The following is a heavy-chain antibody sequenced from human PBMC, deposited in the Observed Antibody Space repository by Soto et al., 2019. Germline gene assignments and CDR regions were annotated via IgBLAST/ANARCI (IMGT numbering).Heavy chain of an antibody. V-gene: IGHV3-23*01. Sequence: EVQLLESGGGLVQPGGSLRLSCAASGFTLWNYAMSWVRQAPGKGLEWVSAIGGRGSSTYYVDSVKGRFTISRDSSKKTLYLQMNSLRAEDTAIYYCAKDLPGDLLPTCFDSWGQGTLVTVSS. J-gene: IGHJ5*01. CDR1: GFTLWNYA. CDR3: AKDLPGDLLPTCFDS. D-gene: IGHD1-26*01. CDR2: IGGRGSST.